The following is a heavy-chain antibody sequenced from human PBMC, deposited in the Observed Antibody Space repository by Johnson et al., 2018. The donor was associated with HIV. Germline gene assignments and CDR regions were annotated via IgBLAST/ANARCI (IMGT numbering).Heavy chain of an antibody. J-gene: IGHJ3*02. V-gene: IGHV3-66*01. CDR1: GFNVSSNY. CDR2: IYSGGST. Sequence: VQLVESGGGLVQPGGSLRLSCAASGFNVSSNYMSWVRQAPGKGLEWVSVIYSGGSTYYADSVKGSFTISRDNSKNTLYLQMNSLRAEDTAVYDCARDPRVGSAYYNDAFDIWGQGTMVTVSS. CDR3: ARDPRVGSAYYNDAFDI. D-gene: IGHD3-3*01.